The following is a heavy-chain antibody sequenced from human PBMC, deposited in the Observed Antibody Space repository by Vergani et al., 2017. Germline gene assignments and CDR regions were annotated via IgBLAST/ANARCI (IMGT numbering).Heavy chain of an antibody. CDR3: ARDRPYCSGGSCYFDY. Sequence: QVQLVQSGAEVKKPGSSVKVSCKASGGTFSSYAISWVRQAPGQGLEWMGRIIPILGTANYAQKFQGRVTITADESTSTAYMELSSLRSEDTAVYYCARDRPYCSGGSCYFDYWGQGTLVTVSS. D-gene: IGHD2-15*01. CDR1: GGTFSSYA. J-gene: IGHJ4*02. CDR2: IIPILGTA. V-gene: IGHV1-69*11.